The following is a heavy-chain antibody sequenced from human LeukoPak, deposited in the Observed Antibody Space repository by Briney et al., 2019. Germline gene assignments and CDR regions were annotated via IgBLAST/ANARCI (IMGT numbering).Heavy chain of an antibody. CDR3: AKTYYYGSGSYH. CDR1: GFTFDDYT. V-gene: IGHV3-43*01. J-gene: IGHJ5*02. Sequence: GGSLRLSCAASGFTFDDYTMRWVRQAPGKSLEWVSLITWDGGRTYYADSVKGRFTITRDNAKNSLYLQMNSLRAEDTAVYYCAKTYYYGSGSYHWGQGTLVTVSS. D-gene: IGHD3-10*01. CDR2: ITWDGGRT.